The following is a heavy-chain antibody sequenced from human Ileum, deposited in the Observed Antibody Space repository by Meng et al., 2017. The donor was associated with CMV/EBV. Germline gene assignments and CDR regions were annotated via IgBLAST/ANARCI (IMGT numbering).Heavy chain of an antibody. Sequence: GGSLRLSCASSGFAFSTYWMSWVRQAPGKGLEWVANIRQDGSEKYYVDSVRGRFTISRDNAENSLYLQMNSLRPEDTAVYYCAVVLRDYWGQGTLVTVSS. V-gene: IGHV3-7*01. CDR1: GFAFSTYW. J-gene: IGHJ4*02. CDR3: AVVLRDY. D-gene: IGHD2-15*01. CDR2: IRQDGSEK.